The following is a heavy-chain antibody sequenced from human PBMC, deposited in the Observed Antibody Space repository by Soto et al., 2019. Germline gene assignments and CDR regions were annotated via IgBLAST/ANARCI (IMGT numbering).Heavy chain of an antibody. J-gene: IGHJ4*02. CDR3: ARGPHYYDSSGYLDY. CDR1: GFTFSSYG. D-gene: IGHD3-22*01. Sequence: VGSLRLSSAASGFTFSSYGMHWVRQAPGKGLEWVAVIWYDGSNKYYADSVKGRFTISRDNSKNTLHLQMNGLRAEDTAVYYCARGPHYYDSSGYLDYWGQGTLVTVSS. V-gene: IGHV3-33*01. CDR2: IWYDGSNK.